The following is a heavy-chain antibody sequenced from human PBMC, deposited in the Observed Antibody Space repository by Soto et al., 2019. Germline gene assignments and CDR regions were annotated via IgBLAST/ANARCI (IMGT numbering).Heavy chain of an antibody. CDR1: GFTFSSYA. CDR3: AKMLTMVRGVTGLRDFDF. D-gene: IGHD3-10*01. Sequence: EVQLLEAGGNLIQPGGSLRLSCAASGFTFSSYAMSWVRQAPGQGLEWLSAISGPGATIYYADSVKGRFTISRDNSKNPLYLQMNSRTAEDTAVYYCAKMLTMVRGVTGLRDFDFWGQGTLVTVSS. V-gene: IGHV3-23*01. CDR2: ISGPGATI. J-gene: IGHJ4*02.